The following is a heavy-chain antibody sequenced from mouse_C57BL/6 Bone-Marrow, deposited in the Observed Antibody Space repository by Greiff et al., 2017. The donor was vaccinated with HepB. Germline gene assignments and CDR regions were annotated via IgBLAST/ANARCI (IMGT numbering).Heavy chain of an antibody. CDR1: GFTFSSYA. CDR2: ISSGGDYI. J-gene: IGHJ2*01. V-gene: IGHV5-9-1*02. CDR3: TRDHYGSSYYFDY. Sequence: EVHLVESGEGLVKPGGSLKLSCAASGFTFSSYAMSWVRQTPEKRLEWVAYISSGGDYIYYADTVKGRFTISRDNARNTLYLQMSSLKSEDTAMYYCTRDHYGSSYYFDYWGQGTTLTVSS. D-gene: IGHD1-1*01.